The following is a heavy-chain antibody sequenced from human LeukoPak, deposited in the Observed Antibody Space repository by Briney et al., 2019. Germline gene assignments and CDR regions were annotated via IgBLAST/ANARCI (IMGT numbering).Heavy chain of an antibody. CDR3: ARGYYDSSGYFYFDY. D-gene: IGHD3-22*01. CDR2: MWHDGSNK. Sequence: GRSLRLSCAASEFTFSNYGMQWVRQAPGKGLEWVAVMWHDGSNKDYGDSVKGRFTISRDNSKNTLYLQMNSLRAEDTAVYYCARGYYDSSGYFYFDYWGQGTLVTVSS. CDR1: EFTFSNYG. J-gene: IGHJ4*02. V-gene: IGHV3-33*08.